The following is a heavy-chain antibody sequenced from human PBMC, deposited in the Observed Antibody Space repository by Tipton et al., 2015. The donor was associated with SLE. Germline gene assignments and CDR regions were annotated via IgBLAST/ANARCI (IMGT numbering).Heavy chain of an antibody. Sequence: GLVKPSETLSLTCAVSGASISSPGFSWSWIRLPPGKGLEWLGYIYHSGNTDYNPSLKRRVTISLDRPKNQFSLKLNSVTAADTAVYYCARESEQLRFDHWGPGTLVTVSS. J-gene: IGHJ4*02. CDR3: ARESEQLRFDH. CDR1: GASISSPGFS. D-gene: IGHD6-19*01. CDR2: IYHSGNT. V-gene: IGHV4-30-2*01.